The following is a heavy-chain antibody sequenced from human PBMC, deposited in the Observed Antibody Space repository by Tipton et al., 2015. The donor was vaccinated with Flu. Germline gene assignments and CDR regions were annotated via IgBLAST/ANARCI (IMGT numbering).Heavy chain of an antibody. CDR1: GFTFSSYE. CDR2: ISSSGSTI. Sequence: AASGFTFSSYEMNWVRQAPGKGLEWVSYISSSGSTIYYADSVKGRFTISRDNAKNSLYLQMNSLRAEDTAVYYCYITTIVATIWYFDLWGRGTLVTVSS. V-gene: IGHV3-48*03. CDR3: YITTIVATIWYFDL. J-gene: IGHJ2*01. D-gene: IGHD5-12*01.